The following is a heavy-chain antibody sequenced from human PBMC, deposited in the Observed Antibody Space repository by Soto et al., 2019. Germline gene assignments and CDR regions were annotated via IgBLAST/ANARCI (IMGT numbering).Heavy chain of an antibody. V-gene: IGHV3-53*04. J-gene: IGHJ6*03. CDR3: ARKTDSSPSGADV. CDR2: IYSGGDT. Sequence: EVQLLESGGGLVQPGGSLRLSCTASGFAVRHNYMTWVRQAPGKGLEWVSLIYSGGDTAYANSVKGRFTISRHTSQNTLYLQMNSRGAEDTAVYYWARKTDSSPSGADVWGKGTAVSVSS. D-gene: IGHD3-10*01. CDR1: GFAVRHNY.